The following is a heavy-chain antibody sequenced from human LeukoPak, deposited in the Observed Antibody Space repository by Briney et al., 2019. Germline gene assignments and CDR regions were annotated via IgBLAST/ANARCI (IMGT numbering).Heavy chain of an antibody. CDR1: GFTFSDHY. CDR3: ARDAPSYYDSSGQSWFDP. V-gene: IGHV3-30-3*01. J-gene: IGHJ5*02. Sequence: AGGSLRLSCAASGFTFSDHYMDWVRQAPGKGLEWVAVISYDGSNKYYADSVKGRFTISRDNSKNTLYLQMNSLRAEDTAVYYCARDAPSYYDSSGQSWFDPWGQGTLVTVSS. CDR2: ISYDGSNK. D-gene: IGHD3-22*01.